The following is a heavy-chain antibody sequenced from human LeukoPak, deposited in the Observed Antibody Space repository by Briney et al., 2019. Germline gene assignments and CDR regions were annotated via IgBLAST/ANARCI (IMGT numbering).Heavy chain of an antibody. Sequence: SETLSLTCTVSGDSISSSNYCWGWIRQPPGKGLEWIGSIYYSGSTYYNPSLKSRVTMSVDTSKNQFSLKLSSVTAADTAVYYCARRGTMIYYYMDVWGKGTTVTVSS. CDR2: IYYSGST. CDR1: GDSISSSNYC. D-gene: IGHD3-22*01. CDR3: ARRGTMIYYYMDV. J-gene: IGHJ6*03. V-gene: IGHV4-39*01.